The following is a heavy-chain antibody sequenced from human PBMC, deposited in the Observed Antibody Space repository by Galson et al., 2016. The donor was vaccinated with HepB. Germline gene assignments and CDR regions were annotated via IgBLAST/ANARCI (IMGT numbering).Heavy chain of an antibody. J-gene: IGHJ6*03. Sequence: SETLSLTCAVYGGSLNGYYWSWIRQPPGKGLEWIGKVDHRGGTTYNPSLTSRVTISIDTSMNQFSLKVRSVTAADTAIYYCTRGQGYSSGWGFFYSYMDAWDKGITVTVSS. V-gene: IGHV4-34*01. CDR1: GGSLNGYY. CDR3: TRGQGYSSGWGFFYSYMDA. D-gene: IGHD6-19*01. CDR2: VDHRGGT.